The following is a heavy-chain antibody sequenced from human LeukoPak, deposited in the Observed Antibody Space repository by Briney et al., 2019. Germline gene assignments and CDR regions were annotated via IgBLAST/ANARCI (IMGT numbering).Heavy chain of an antibody. D-gene: IGHD3-10*01. CDR1: GVSISGYY. J-gene: IGHJ2*01. CDR2: IYYSGSS. Sequence: PSETLSLTCTVSGVSISGYYWSWIRQPPGKGLERIGSIYYSGSSNYNPSLKSRVTISLDTSKNQFALNLTSVTAADTAEYYCARDSPMVRGLIGYFDLWGRGTLVTVSS. CDR3: ARDSPMVRGLIGYFDL. V-gene: IGHV4-59*01.